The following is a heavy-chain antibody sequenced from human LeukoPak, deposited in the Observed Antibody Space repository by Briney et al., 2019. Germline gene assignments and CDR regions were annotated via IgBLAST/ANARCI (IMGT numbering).Heavy chain of an antibody. CDR2: ITRDGSST. V-gene: IGHV3-74*01. CDR3: ARDPGYESWSPFWGGMDV. Sequence: PGGSLRLSCAASGFTFSSSWMHWVRQAPGKGLVWVSRITRDGSSTTYADSVKGRFTTSRDNAKNTLYLQMDSLRDDDTAVYDCARDPGYESWSPFWGGMDVWGNGTTVIVSS. D-gene: IGHD3-16*01. CDR1: GFTFSSSW. J-gene: IGHJ6*04.